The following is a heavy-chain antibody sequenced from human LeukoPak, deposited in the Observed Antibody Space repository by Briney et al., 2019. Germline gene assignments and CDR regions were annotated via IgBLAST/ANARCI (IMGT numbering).Heavy chain of an antibody. J-gene: IGHJ4*02. V-gene: IGHV3-53*04. Sequence: GGSLRLSCAASGFTVSSNFMSWVRQAPGKGLEWVSVIYSGGSTYYADSVKGRFTISRHNSRNTLYLQMNSLRAEDTAVYYCARVDTVMAYYFDLWGQGTLVTVSS. CDR2: IYSGGST. D-gene: IGHD5-18*01. CDR1: GFTVSSNF. CDR3: ARVDTVMAYYFDL.